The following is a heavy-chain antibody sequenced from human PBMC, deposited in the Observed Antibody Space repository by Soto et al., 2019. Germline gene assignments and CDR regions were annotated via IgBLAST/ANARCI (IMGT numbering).Heavy chain of an antibody. CDR1: GLTFSDYS. CDR3: AKQAARNYIDS. V-gene: IGHV3-11*01. J-gene: IGHJ4*02. D-gene: IGHD6-6*01. CDR2: IDSRGRTL. Sequence: XVCLRLSCVACGLTFSDYSTSWIRQAPGKGLEWLAFIDSRGRTLSYADSVRGRLTISRDNAENSVYLQMDSLGADDTAVYYCAKQAARNYIDSWAQGNSVTVSS.